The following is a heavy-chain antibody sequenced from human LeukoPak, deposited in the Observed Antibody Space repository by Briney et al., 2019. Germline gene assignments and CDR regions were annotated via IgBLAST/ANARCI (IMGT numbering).Heavy chain of an antibody. CDR3: AKDSVQEGEPRDY. Sequence: GGPLRLSCAASGFTFSSYAMSWVRQAPGKGLEWVSAISGSGGSTYYADSVKGRFTISRDNSKNTLYLQMNSLRAEDTAVYYCAKDSVQEGEPRDYWGQGTLVTVSS. V-gene: IGHV3-23*01. CDR2: ISGSGGST. J-gene: IGHJ4*02. CDR1: GFTFSSYA. D-gene: IGHD3-16*01.